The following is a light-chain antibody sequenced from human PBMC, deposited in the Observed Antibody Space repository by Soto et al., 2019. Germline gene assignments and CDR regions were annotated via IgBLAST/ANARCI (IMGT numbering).Light chain of an antibody. CDR3: QQYGNSPLT. Sequence: VLTQSPGTLSLSPGERATLSCRASQTVSASYLAWYQQKPGQAPRLLIYGASSRATGIPDRFSGSGSGTDFTLTISRLEPEDFAAYYCQQYGNSPLTFGGGTKVEIK. CDR1: QTVSASY. V-gene: IGKV3-20*01. CDR2: GAS. J-gene: IGKJ4*01.